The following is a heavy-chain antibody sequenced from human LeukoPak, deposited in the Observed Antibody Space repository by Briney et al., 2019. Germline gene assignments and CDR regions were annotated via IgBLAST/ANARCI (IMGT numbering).Heavy chain of an antibody. V-gene: IGHV4-39*07. Sequence: SETLSLTCSVSGGPISSSIYYWGWIRQPPGKGLEWIGYIYYTGSTYYNPSLKSRVTISVDTSKNQFSLKLRSVTAADTAVYYCARDNYFDSAAYTDYWGQGTLVTVSS. CDR3: ARDNYFDSAAYTDY. J-gene: IGHJ4*02. D-gene: IGHD3-22*01. CDR2: IYYTGST. CDR1: GGPISSSIYY.